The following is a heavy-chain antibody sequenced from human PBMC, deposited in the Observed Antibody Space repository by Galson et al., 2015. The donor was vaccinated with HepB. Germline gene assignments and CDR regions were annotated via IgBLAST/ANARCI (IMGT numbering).Heavy chain of an antibody. Sequence: CAISGDSVSSDSATWNRIRQSPSRGLEWLGRTYYKSKWYDDYAVSVKSRMTINPDTSKNQFSLLLKSVTPEDTAVYYCSRESVTMVRGVIYDYYGMDVWGQGTTVTVSS. CDR2: TYYKSKWYD. CDR3: SRESVTMVRGVIYDYYGMDV. V-gene: IGHV6-1*01. J-gene: IGHJ6*02. CDR1: GDSVSSDSAT. D-gene: IGHD3-10*01.